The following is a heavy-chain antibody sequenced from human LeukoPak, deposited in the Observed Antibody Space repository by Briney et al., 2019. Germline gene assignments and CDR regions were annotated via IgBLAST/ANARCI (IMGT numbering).Heavy chain of an antibody. CDR3: ARQGYGDFPFDY. CDR1: GYTFTGYA. CDR2: ISAYNGNT. Sequence: GASVKVSCKASGYTFTGYAISWVRHAPGQGLEWMGWISAYNGNTNYAQKLQGRVTMTTDTSTSTAYMELRSLRSDDTAVYYCARQGYGDFPFDYWGQGTLVTVSS. D-gene: IGHD4-17*01. J-gene: IGHJ4*02. V-gene: IGHV1-18*01.